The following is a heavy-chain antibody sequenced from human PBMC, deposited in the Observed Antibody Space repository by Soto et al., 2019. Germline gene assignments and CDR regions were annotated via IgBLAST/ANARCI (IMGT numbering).Heavy chain of an antibody. V-gene: IGHV4-39*01. CDR2: IYYSGST. J-gene: IGHJ6*02. Sequence: PSETLSLTCTVSGGSISSSSYYWGWIRQPPGKGLEWIGSIYYSGSTYYNPSLKSRVTISVDTSKNQFSLKLSSVTAADTAVYYCARGAVYDFWSGYPLDVWGQGTTVTVSS. CDR1: GGSISSSSYY. D-gene: IGHD3-3*01. CDR3: ARGAVYDFWSGYPLDV.